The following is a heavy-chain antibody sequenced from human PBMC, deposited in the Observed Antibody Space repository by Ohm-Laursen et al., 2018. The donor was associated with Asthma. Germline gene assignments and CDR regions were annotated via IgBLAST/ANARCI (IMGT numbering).Heavy chain of an antibody. V-gene: IGHV3-23*01. CDR1: GFTFSSYA. J-gene: IGHJ6*02. CDR2: ISSSGGST. D-gene: IGHD3-16*02. CDR3: AKVVLMDV. Sequence: SLRLSRSASGFTFSSYAMSWVRQAPGKGLEWASGISSSGGSTYYADKVKGRFTISRDNSKNTLYLQMNSLRAEDTAVYYCAKVVLMDVWGQGTTVTVSS.